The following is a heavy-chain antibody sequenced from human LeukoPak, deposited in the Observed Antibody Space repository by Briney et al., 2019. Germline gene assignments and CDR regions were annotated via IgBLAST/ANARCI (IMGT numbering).Heavy chain of an antibody. CDR1: GFTFSSYA. V-gene: IGHV3-23*01. CDR2: ISGSGGST. J-gene: IGHJ4*02. D-gene: IGHD3-10*01. Sequence: GGSLRLSCAASGFTFSSYAMSWVRQAPGKGLEWVSDISGSGGSTYYVDSVKGRFTISRDNSKNTLYLQMNSLRAEDTAVYYCAKIGGFGEKELDYLGQGTLVTVSS. CDR3: AKIGGFGEKELDY.